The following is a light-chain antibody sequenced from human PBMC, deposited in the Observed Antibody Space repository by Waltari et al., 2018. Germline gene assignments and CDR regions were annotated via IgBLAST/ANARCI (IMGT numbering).Light chain of an antibody. Sequence: QVVLTQSPSASASLGASVKLTCTLSSGHSSYVIAWLQQQPEKGPRYLMKLNSDGSHTKGDGIPGRFSGSSSGAERYLTIASLQSEDEADYYGQTWGTGMGVFGGGTKLTVL. CDR1: SGHSSYV. CDR2: LNSDGSH. J-gene: IGLJ3*02. V-gene: IGLV4-69*01. CDR3: QTWGTGMGV.